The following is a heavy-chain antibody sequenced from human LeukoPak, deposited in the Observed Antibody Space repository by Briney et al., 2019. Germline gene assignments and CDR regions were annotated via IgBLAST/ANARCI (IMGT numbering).Heavy chain of an antibody. J-gene: IGHJ3*02. CDR1: GGSISSSH. V-gene: IGHV4-59*01. D-gene: IGHD3-22*01. CDR3: ARGYYDSSGYSNTFDI. Sequence: PSETLSLTCTVSGGSISSSHWSWIRQPPGKRLEWIGYIYYSGNTNYNPSLQSRVTISVDTSKNQFSLNLNSVTAADTAAYYCARGYYDSSGYSNTFDIWGQGTMVTVSS. CDR2: IYYSGNT.